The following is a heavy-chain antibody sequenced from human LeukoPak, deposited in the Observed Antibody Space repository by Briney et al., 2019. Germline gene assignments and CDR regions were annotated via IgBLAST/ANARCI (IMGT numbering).Heavy chain of an antibody. J-gene: IGHJ4*02. CDR1: GGTFSSYA. CDR3: ARSGAYGDSTGAIDY. D-gene: IGHD4-17*01. V-gene: IGHV1-69*05. Sequence: SVKVSCKASGGTFSSYAINWVRQAPGQGLEWMGRIIPIFGTANYAQKFQGRVTITTDESTSTAYMELSSLRSEDTAVYYCARSGAYGDSTGAIDYWGQGTLVTVSS. CDR2: IIPIFGTA.